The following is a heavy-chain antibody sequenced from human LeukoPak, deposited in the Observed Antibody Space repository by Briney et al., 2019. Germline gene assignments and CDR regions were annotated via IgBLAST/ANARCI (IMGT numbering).Heavy chain of an antibody. D-gene: IGHD1-7*01. V-gene: IGHV3-30-3*01. CDR2: ISYDGSNK. J-gene: IGHJ4*02. CDR3: ARGIIGTTDSSFRY. Sequence: GGSLRLSCAASGFTSSSYAMHWVRQAPGKGLEWVAVISYDGSNKYYADSVKGRFTISRDISRNTLYLQMNSLRAEDAAVYYCARGIIGTTDSSFRYWGQGTLVTVSS. CDR1: GFTSSSYA.